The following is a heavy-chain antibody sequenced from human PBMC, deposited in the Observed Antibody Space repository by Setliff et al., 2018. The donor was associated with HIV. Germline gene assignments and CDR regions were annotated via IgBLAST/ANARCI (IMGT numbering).Heavy chain of an antibody. V-gene: IGHV4-38-2*01. Sequence: SETLSLTCDVSGYSISSGYYWGWIRQSPGKGLEWIAGIRHSGNMYYNSSLKSRISVSRDTSKNRFFLKLSSVTAADTAVYYCGTVTEGHWYFDIWGRGILVTVSS. D-gene: IGHD4-17*01. J-gene: IGHJ2*01. CDR3: GTVTEGHWYFDI. CDR1: GYSISSGYY. CDR2: IRHSGNM.